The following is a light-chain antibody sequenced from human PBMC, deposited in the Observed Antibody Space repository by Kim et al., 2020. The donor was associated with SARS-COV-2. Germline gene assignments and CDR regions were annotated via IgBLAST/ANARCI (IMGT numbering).Light chain of an antibody. CDR3: QAWDSSTAWV. V-gene: IGLV3-1*01. Sequence: VSPGKTARTTCTGDKLGDKYACWYQQKPGQSPVLVIYEDSNRPSGIPERFSGSNSGNTATLTISGTQAMDEADYYCQAWDSSTAWVFGTGTKVTVL. CDR2: EDS. CDR1: KLGDKY. J-gene: IGLJ1*01.